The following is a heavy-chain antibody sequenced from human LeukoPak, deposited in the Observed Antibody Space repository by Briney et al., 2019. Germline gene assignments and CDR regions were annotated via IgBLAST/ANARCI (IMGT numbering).Heavy chain of an antibody. CDR3: ARARTTGTTDDAFDI. CDR2: INPNSGGT. Sequence: GASVKVSCXASGYTFTGYYMHWVRQAPGQGLEWMGWINPNSGGTNYAQKFQGRVTMTRDTSISTAYMELSRLRSDDTAVYYCARARTTGTTDDAFDIWGQGTMVTVSS. D-gene: IGHD1-1*01. V-gene: IGHV1-2*02. J-gene: IGHJ3*02. CDR1: GYTFTGYY.